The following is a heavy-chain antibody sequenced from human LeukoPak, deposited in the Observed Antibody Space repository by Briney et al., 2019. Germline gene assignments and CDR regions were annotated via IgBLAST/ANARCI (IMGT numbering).Heavy chain of an antibody. J-gene: IGHJ4*02. V-gene: IGHV3-9*01. CDR2: ISWNSGSI. CDR3: ATLTVAARTANSDY. Sequence: GRSLRLSCAASGFTFDDYAMHWVRQAPGKGLEWVSGISWNSGSIGYADSVKGRFTISRDNAKNSLYLQMNSLRAEDTALYYCATLTVAARTANSDYWGQGTLVTVSS. D-gene: IGHD6-6*01. CDR1: GFTFDDYA.